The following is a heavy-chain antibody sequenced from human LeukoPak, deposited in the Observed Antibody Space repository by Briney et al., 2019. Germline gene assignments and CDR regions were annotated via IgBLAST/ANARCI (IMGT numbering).Heavy chain of an antibody. CDR1: GGTFSSYA. D-gene: IGHD5-18*01. CDR2: IIPIFGTA. J-gene: IGHJ5*02. Sequence: GASVKVSCKASGGTFSSYAISWVRQAPGQGLEWMGGIIPIFGTANYAQKFQGRVTITTDESTSTAYMELSSLRSEDAAVYYCAREKLWLRSSNWFDPSGQGTLVTVSS. V-gene: IGHV1-69*05. CDR3: AREKLWLRSSNWFDP.